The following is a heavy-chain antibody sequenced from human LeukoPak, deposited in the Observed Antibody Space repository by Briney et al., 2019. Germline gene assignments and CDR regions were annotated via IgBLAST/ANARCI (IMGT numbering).Heavy chain of an antibody. V-gene: IGHV3-23*01. Sequence: GGSLRLSCAASGFTFSSYAMGWVRQAPGKGLEWVSAISGSGGGAFYADSVKGRFTVSRDNSKNTLYLQMNSLRAEDTAVYYCAKPHYYESSGYSNFDYWGQGTLVTVSS. CDR1: GFTFSSYA. CDR2: ISGSGGGA. CDR3: AKPHYYESSGYSNFDY. J-gene: IGHJ4*02. D-gene: IGHD3-22*01.